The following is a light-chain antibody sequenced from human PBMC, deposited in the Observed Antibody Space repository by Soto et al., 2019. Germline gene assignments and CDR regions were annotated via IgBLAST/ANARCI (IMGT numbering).Light chain of an antibody. CDR2: DVS. J-gene: IGLJ1*01. CDR1: SSDVGVYNY. CDR3: CSYAGSYNSV. Sequence: QSALTQPRSVSGSPGQSVTISCTGTSSDVGVYNYVSWYQLHPGKAPQLMIYDVSKRPSGVPDRFSGSKSGNTASLTISGLQAEDEADYYCCSYAGSYNSVFGPGTKVTVL. V-gene: IGLV2-11*01.